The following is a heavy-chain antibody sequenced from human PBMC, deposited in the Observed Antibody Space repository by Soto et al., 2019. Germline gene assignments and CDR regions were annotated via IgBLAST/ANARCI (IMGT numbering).Heavy chain of an antibody. CDR3: ARDYSVSGSYAPWFDP. J-gene: IGHJ5*02. V-gene: IGHV1-3*01. Sequence: ASVKVSCKASGYTFTSYAMHWVRQAPGQRLEWMGWINAGNGNTKYSQKFQGRFTISRDSSKNTVYLQMNSLRVDDTAVYYCARDYSVSGSYAPWFDPWGQGTLVTVSS. CDR2: INAGNGNT. D-gene: IGHD3-10*01. CDR1: GYTFTSYA.